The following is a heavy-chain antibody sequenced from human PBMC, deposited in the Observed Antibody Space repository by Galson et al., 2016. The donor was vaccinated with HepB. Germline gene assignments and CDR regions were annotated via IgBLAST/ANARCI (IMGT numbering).Heavy chain of an antibody. V-gene: IGHV3-23*01. CDR3: TKDQLIVIVPAAGNWFDP. Sequence: SLRLSCAAAGFNFNNYAMHWARQAPGTGLECVSGIRGSGGGTHYADSVKGRFPISRDNSKNTLYSQLNSLRAEDTAIYYCTKDQLIVIVPAAGNWFDPWGQGTLVTVSS. J-gene: IGHJ5*02. CDR1: GFNFNNYA. D-gene: IGHD2-2*01. CDR2: IRGSGGGT.